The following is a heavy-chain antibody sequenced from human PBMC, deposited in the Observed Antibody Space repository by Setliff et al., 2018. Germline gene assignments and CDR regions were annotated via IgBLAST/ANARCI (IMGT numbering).Heavy chain of an antibody. CDR3: ARMAVRVASRPSSPLDYYYYMDL. CDR2: IYYSGST. V-gene: IGHV4-39*01. Sequence: SETLSLTCTVSGGSISSRNYYWGWIRQPPGKGLEWIGSIYYSGSTYYNPSLKSRITISVDTSKNQFSLKLRSVTAADTAIYYCARMAVRVASRPSSPLDYYYYMDLWGKGATVTVSS. D-gene: IGHD2-15*01. J-gene: IGHJ6*03. CDR1: GGSISSRNYY.